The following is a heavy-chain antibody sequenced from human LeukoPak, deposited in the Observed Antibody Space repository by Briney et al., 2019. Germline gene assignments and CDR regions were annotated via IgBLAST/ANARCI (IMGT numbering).Heavy chain of an antibody. J-gene: IGHJ6*02. V-gene: IGHV3-11*01. D-gene: IGHD5-24*01. CDR3: ARIRDGYNGMDV. CDR1: GGSISSSSYY. CDR2: ISSSGSTI. Sequence: KTSETLSLTCTVSGGSISSSSYYWGWIRQAPGKGLEWVSYISSSGSTIYYADSVKGRFTISRDNAKNSLYLQMNSLRAEDTAVYYCARIRDGYNGMDVWGQGTTVTVSS.